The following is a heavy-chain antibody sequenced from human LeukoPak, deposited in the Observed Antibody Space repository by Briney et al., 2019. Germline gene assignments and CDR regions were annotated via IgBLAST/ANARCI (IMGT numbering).Heavy chain of an antibody. Sequence: SETLSLTCTVSGGSISSGSYYWSWIRQPAGKGLEWIGRIYTSGSTNYNPSLKSRVTISVDTSKNQFSLKLSSVTAADTAVYYCARGGGYYDSSGYYTGDYWGQGTLVTVSS. CDR3: ARGGGYYDSSGYYTGDY. J-gene: IGHJ4*02. V-gene: IGHV4-61*02. CDR1: GGSISSGSYY. CDR2: IYTSGST. D-gene: IGHD3-22*01.